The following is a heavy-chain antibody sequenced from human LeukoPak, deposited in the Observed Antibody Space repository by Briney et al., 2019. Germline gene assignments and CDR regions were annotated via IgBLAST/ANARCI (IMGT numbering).Heavy chain of an antibody. CDR1: GFTFSVYA. J-gene: IGHJ4*02. V-gene: IGHV3-23*01. CDR3: AREISNGWGYFDY. D-gene: IGHD6-19*01. Sequence: GGSLRLSCAPPGFTFSVYAMSWVRKAPGKGLEWVSDISGEGSITYYADSVRGRFTISRDNSHNTLYLQKKSLRAQDPAIYYCAREISNGWGYFDYWGQGSLFIVSP. CDR2: ISGEGSIT.